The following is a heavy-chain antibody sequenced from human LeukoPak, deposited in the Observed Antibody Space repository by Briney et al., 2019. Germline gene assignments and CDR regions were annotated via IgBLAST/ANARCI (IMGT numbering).Heavy chain of an antibody. CDR2: IWFDGSKK. V-gene: IGHV3-33*01. CDR1: GFTFSIYG. CDR3: ARGGNSGPLRGRGLPDY. Sequence: PGKSLRLSCAASGFTFSIYGMHWVRQAPGKGLEWVAVIWFDGSKKEYADSVKGRFTISRDNSKNTLYLQMDSLRAEDTAVYYCARGGNSGPLRGRGLPDYWGQGTLVTVSS. J-gene: IGHJ4*02. D-gene: IGHD2/OR15-2a*01.